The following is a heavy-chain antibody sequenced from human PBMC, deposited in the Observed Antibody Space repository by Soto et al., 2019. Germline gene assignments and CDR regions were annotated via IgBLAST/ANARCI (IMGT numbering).Heavy chain of an antibody. Sequence: SETLSLTCTVSGGSVSSGSYYWSWIRQPPGKGLEWIGYIYYSGSTNYNPSLKSRVTISVDTSKNQFSLKLSSVTAADTAVYYCARNYGDYVGYFDYWGQGTLVTVSS. J-gene: IGHJ4*02. CDR1: GGSVSSGSYY. V-gene: IGHV4-61*01. D-gene: IGHD4-17*01. CDR3: ARNYGDYVGYFDY. CDR2: IYYSGST.